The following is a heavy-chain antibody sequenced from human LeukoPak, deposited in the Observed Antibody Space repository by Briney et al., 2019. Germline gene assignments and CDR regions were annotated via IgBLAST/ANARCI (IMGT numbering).Heavy chain of an antibody. D-gene: IGHD3-22*01. CDR1: GFIFSSYG. V-gene: IGHV3-30*18. CDR2: ISSDESEE. CDR3: AKGGVSSAYHPVDY. Sequence: GGSLRLSCAASGFIFSSYGMHWVRQAPGKGLEWVAGISSDESEEFYVGSVKGRFITSRDSSKSMLYLQMNSLRIEDTAVYYCAKGGVSSAYHPVDYWGQGTLVTVTP. J-gene: IGHJ4*02.